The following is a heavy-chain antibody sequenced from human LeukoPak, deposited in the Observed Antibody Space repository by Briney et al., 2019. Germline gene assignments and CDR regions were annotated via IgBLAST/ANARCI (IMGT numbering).Heavy chain of an antibody. Sequence: GGSLRLSCAASGFTFSSYSMNWVRQAPGKGLEGVSSISSSSSYIYYADSVKGRFTISRDNAKNSLYLQMNSLRAEDTAVYYCAREGRAAAGSYYGMDVWGQGTTVTVSS. CDR2: ISSSSSYI. CDR1: GFTFSSYS. D-gene: IGHD6-13*01. J-gene: IGHJ6*02. CDR3: AREGRAAAGSYYGMDV. V-gene: IGHV3-21*01.